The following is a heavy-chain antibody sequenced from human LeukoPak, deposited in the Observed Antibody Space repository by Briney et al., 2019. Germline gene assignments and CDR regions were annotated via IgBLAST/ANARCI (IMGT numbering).Heavy chain of an antibody. CDR3: ARGRGAYYDFWSGYQLTPGAVDY. V-gene: IGHV4-34*01. D-gene: IGHD3-3*01. Sequence: SETLSLTCAVYGGSVSGYYWSWIRQPPGKGLEWVGEINHSGSTNYNPSLKSRVTISVDTSKNQFSLKLSSVTAADTAVYYCARGRGAYYDFWSGYQLTPGAVDYWGQGTLVTVSS. J-gene: IGHJ4*02. CDR2: INHSGST. CDR1: GGSVSGYY.